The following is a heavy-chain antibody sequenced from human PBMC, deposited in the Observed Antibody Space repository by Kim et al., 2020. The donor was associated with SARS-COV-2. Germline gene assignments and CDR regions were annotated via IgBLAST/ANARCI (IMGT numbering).Heavy chain of an antibody. CDR3: ARPGVNDAFDI. CDR2: T. D-gene: IGHD2-21*01. V-gene: IGHV4-4*09. J-gene: IGHJ3*02. Sequence: TDYNPSLKSRVTISVDTSKNQFSLKLSSVTAADTAVYYCARPGVNDAFDIWGQGTMVTVSS.